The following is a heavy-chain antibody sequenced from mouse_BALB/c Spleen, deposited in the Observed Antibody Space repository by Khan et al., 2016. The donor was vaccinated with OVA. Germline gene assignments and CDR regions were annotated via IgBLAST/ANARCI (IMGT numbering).Heavy chain of an antibody. Sequence: QVQLQQSGAELARPGASVKMSCKASGYTFTSYTIHWIKLRPGQGLEWIGYINPSNGYTNYNQVFKDKATLTADKSSTTAYMQLNSLTSDDSAVYNSVRDGAYYRNDGWFAYWGQGTLVTVSA. D-gene: IGHD2-14*01. V-gene: IGHV1-4*01. J-gene: IGHJ3*01. CDR3: VRDGAYYRNDGWFAY. CDR2: INPSNGYT. CDR1: GYTFTSYT.